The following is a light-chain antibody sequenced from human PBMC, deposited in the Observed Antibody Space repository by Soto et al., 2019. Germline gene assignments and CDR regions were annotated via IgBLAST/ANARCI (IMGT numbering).Light chain of an antibody. J-gene: IGKJ1*01. V-gene: IGKV1-5*03. Sequence: DIQMTQSPSTLSASVGDRVAITCRASQSISSSLAWYQQKPGKAPKLLIYKASSLESGVPSRFSGSGSGRDFTLTIGSLQPEDFATYYCLQEFNYPRTFGQGTKVDIK. CDR1: QSISSS. CDR3: LQEFNYPRT. CDR2: KAS.